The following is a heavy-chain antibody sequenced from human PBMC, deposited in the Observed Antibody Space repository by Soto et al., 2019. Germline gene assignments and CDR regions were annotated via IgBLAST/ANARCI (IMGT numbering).Heavy chain of an antibody. CDR2: ISDGGST. CDR3: AGYCSSAICPEEHYFALEV. D-gene: IGHD2-2*01. Sequence: SETLSLTSNVSGASSYTYYWNCIRQSARRGLEWIGTISDGGSTNYSPSHESRVTISLDTSKNQVSLKLSSVSAADTARYFCAGYCSSAICPEEHYFALEVWGQGTTVTVSS. CDR1: GASSYTYY. V-gene: IGHV4-59*01. J-gene: IGHJ6*02.